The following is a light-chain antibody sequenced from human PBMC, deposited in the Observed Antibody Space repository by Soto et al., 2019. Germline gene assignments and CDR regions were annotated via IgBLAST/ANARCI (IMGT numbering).Light chain of an antibody. V-gene: IGKV3-20*01. Sequence: EILLTQSPGTLSFSPGERATLSCSSNRNFDGTYLTWYQQKPGQAPRLLIYGASSRATGIPDRFSGSGSGADFTLTISRLEPEDFAVYYCQQFSSYPLTFGGGTKVDIK. CDR2: GAS. CDR3: QQFSSYPLT. J-gene: IGKJ4*01. CDR1: RNFDGTY.